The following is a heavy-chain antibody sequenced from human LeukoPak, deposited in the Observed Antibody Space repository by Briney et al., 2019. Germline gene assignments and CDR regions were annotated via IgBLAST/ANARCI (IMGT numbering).Heavy chain of an antibody. D-gene: IGHD6-13*01. CDR1: GGSFSGYY. V-gene: IGHV4-34*01. Sequence: KPSETLSLTCAVSGGSFSGYYWSWIRQPPGKGLEWIGEINHSGSTNYNPSLKSRVTISVDTSKNQFSLKLSSVTAADTAVYYCASPWRGQQLGFFDYWGQGTLVTVSS. J-gene: IGHJ4*02. CDR3: ASPWRGQQLGFFDY. CDR2: INHSGST.